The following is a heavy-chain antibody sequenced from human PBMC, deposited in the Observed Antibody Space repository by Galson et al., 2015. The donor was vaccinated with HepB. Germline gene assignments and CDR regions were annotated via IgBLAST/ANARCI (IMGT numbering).Heavy chain of an antibody. D-gene: IGHD6-19*01. CDR2: ISHDGRNT. V-gene: IGHV3-30*04. J-gene: IGHJ4*02. Sequence: SLRLSCAASGFTFSSYAMHWVREAPGKGLEWVAIISHDGRNTYYAYSVKGRFTISRDNSRNTLYLQMNGRGSDDTAVYYCARERGAGWYEGNDYWGQGTRVVVSS. CDR3: ARERGAGWYEGNDY. CDR1: GFTFSSYA.